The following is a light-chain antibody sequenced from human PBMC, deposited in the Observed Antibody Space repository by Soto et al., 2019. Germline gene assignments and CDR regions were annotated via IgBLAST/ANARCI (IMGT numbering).Light chain of an antibody. J-gene: IGKJ4*01. CDR3: QQYKSYCT. V-gene: IGKV1-5*03. Sequence: DIQMTQSPSTLSASVGDRVTITCRASQSIDSWLAWYQQKPGKAPNLLIYKASRLESGVPSRFSGSGSGTEFTFTISSLQPDDFATYYCQQYKSYCTFGGGTKVEIK. CDR1: QSIDSW. CDR2: KAS.